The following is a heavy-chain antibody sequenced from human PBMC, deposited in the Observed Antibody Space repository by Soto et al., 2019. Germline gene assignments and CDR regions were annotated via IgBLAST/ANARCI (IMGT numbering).Heavy chain of an antibody. J-gene: IGHJ4*02. CDR3: ARPPSDY. CDR1: GGSISSSSYY. CDR2: IYYSRST. V-gene: IGHV4-39*01. Sequence: SETLSLTCTVSGGSISSSSYYWGWIRQPPGKGLEWIGSIYYSRSTYYNPSLKSRVTISVDTSKNQFSLKLSSVTAADTAVYYCARPPSDYWGQGTLVTVSS.